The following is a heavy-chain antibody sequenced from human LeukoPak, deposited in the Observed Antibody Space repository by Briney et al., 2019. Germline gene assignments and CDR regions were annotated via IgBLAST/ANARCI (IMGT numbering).Heavy chain of an antibody. D-gene: IGHD3-22*01. Sequence: ASVKVSCKASGYTFTSYYMHWVRQAPGQGLEWMGIINPSGGSTSYAQKFQGRVTMTRDTSKSQISLKLISVTAADTAVYYCARDVQSSGGYNWFDPWGQGTQVLVSS. CDR1: GYTFTSYY. V-gene: IGHV1-46*01. CDR3: ARDVQSSGGYNWFDP. J-gene: IGHJ5*02. CDR2: INPSGGST.